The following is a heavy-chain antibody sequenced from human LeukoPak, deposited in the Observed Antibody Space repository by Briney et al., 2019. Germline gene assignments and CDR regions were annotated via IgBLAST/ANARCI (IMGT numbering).Heavy chain of an antibody. CDR3: ARVETVTTSWYFDL. D-gene: IGHD4-17*01. J-gene: IGHJ2*01. V-gene: IGHV3-53*01. CDR2: IYSGGST. CDR1: GYTLIELS. Sequence: GASVKVSCKVSGYTLIELSIHWVRQAPGKGLEWVSVIYSGGSTYYADSVKGRFTISRDNSKNTLYLQMNSLRAEDTAVYYCARVETVTTSWYFDLWGRGTLVTVSS.